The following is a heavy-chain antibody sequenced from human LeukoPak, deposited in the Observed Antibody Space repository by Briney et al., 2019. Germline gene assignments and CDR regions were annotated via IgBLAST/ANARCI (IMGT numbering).Heavy chain of an antibody. CDR1: GGTFSSYA. D-gene: IGHD6-19*01. V-gene: IGHV1-69*13. J-gene: IGHJ5*02. Sequence: SVKVSCKASGGTFSSYAISWVRQAPGQGLEWMGGIIPIFGTANYAQKFQGRATITADESTSTAYMELSSLRSEDTAVYYCARTAVAGLECWFDPWGQGTLVTVSS. CDR2: IIPIFGTA. CDR3: ARTAVAGLECWFDP.